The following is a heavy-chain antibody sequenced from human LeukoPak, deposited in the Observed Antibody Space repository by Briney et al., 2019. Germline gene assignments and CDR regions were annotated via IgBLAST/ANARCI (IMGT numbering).Heavy chain of an antibody. Sequence: TGGSLRLSCAASGFIFSSYGMHWVRQAPGKGLEWVAIIWYDGSNKYYADSVKGRFTISRDNSKNTLYLQMNSLRADVTAVYYSAKDLDYYMDVWGKGTTVTVSS. CDR2: IWYDGSNK. V-gene: IGHV3-33*06. J-gene: IGHJ6*03. CDR1: GFIFSSYG. CDR3: AKDLDYYMDV.